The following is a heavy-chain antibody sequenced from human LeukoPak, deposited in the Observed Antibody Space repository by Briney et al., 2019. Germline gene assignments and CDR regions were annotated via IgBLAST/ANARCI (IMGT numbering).Heavy chain of an antibody. D-gene: IGHD3-9*01. CDR1: GFTFSSYW. CDR2: INSDGRTT. Sequence: GGSLRLSCAASGFTFSSYWMHWVRQAPGKGLVWVSRINSDGRTTSYAASVKGRFTISRDNAKNTLYLQMNSLRAEDTAVYYCVRGDLLTGWTFDYWGQGSLVTVSS. J-gene: IGHJ4*02. CDR3: VRGDLLTGWTFDY. V-gene: IGHV3-74*01.